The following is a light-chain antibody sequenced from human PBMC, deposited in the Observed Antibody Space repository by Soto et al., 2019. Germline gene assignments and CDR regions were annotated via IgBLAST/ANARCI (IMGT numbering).Light chain of an antibody. CDR3: AAWDDSLSGVV. CDR2: RNN. J-gene: IGLJ2*01. Sequence: QPVLTQAPSSSGTPGQRGSISCSGSSSNIGSNYVYWYQQLPGTAPKLLIYRNNQRPSGVPDRFSGSKSGTSASLAISGLRSEDEADYYCAAWDDSLSGVVFGGGTKVTVL. V-gene: IGLV1-47*01. CDR1: SSNIGSNY.